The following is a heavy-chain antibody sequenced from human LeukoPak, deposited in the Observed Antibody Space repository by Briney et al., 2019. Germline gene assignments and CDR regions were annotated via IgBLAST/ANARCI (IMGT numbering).Heavy chain of an antibody. CDR1: GFTFDDYA. V-gene: IGHV3-9*01. CDR2: ISWNTGRL. J-gene: IGHJ6*02. Sequence: GRSLRLSCAASGFTFDDYAMHWVRHAPGKGLEWVSGISWNTGRLGYADSVEGRFTISRDNAKNSLYLQMNSLGAEDTALYYCAKDKLGRSSGDYYYGLDVWGQGTTVTVSS. CDR3: AKDKLGRSSGDYYYGLDV. D-gene: IGHD2-15*01.